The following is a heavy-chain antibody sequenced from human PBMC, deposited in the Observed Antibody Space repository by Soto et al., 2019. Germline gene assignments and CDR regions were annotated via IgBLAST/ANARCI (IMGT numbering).Heavy chain of an antibody. CDR1: GFSLSSHA. CDR2: ISDSGATS. D-gene: IGHD3-10*02. Sequence: GGSLRLSCVASGFSLSSHAVSWVRQTPEKGLEWVSSISDSGATSSYADFVKGRFTVSRDNSRNTLYLQMDSLRVEDTAVYYYAKVKYYYVSGGNPPVGYWGQGTVVTVSS. CDR3: AKVKYYYVSGGNPPVGY. V-gene: IGHV3-23*01. J-gene: IGHJ4*02.